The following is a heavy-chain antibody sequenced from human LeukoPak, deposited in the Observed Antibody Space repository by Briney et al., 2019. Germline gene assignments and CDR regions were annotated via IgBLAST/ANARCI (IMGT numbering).Heavy chain of an antibody. CDR2: INPNSGGT. CDR1: GYTFTGYY. CDR3: ASTFYYDFWSGYYTPRFDY. J-gene: IGHJ4*02. Sequence: GASVKVSCKASGYTFTGYYMHWVRQAPGQGLEWMGWINPNSGGTNYAQKFQGRVTMTRDTSISTAYMELSRLRSDDTAVYYCASTFYYDFWSGYYTPRFDYWGQGTLVTVSS. D-gene: IGHD3-3*01. V-gene: IGHV1-2*02.